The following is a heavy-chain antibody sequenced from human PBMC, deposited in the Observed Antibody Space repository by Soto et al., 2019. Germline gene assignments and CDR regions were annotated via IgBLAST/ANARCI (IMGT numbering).Heavy chain of an antibody. CDR1: GYMFISYG. Sequence: ASVKVSCKASGYMFISYGINWVRQAPGQGLEWMGWIRPYNGDTKYAQNLQGRVTMTTDTSTSTAYMEMRSLRSDDTAVYYCVRDLDGSGSYYADYWGPGTLVTVSS. J-gene: IGHJ4*02. CDR2: IRPYNGDT. D-gene: IGHD3-10*01. V-gene: IGHV1-18*01. CDR3: VRDLDGSGSYYADY.